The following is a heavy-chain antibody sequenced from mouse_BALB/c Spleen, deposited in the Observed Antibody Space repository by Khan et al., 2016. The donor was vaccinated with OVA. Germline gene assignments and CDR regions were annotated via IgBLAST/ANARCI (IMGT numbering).Heavy chain of an antibody. CDR1: GYTFTSYD. V-gene: IGHV1-85*01. CDR3: ARRRGSMDY. Sequence: QVQLQQSGAEVVKSGASVNLSCKASGYTFTSYDLNWVRQRPEQGLEWIGWIFPGDVTNKYNEKFKGKATLTTDKYSSTAYIQLSRLTSEEAAVYCGARRRGSMDYWGQGTSVTVSS. CDR2: IFPGDVTN. J-gene: IGHJ4*01.